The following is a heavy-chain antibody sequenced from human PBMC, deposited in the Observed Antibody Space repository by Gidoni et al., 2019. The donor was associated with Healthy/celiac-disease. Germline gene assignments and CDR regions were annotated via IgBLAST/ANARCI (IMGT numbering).Heavy chain of an antibody. CDR3: ARGGYCSSTSCYKY. CDR1: GFTFSSYE. CDR2: ISSSGSTI. D-gene: IGHD2-2*02. V-gene: IGHV3-48*03. J-gene: IGHJ4*02. Sequence: EVQLVESGGGLVQPGGSLRLYCAASGFTFSSYELNWVRQATGKGLEWVSYISSSGSTIYYADSVKGRFTISRDNAKNSLYLQMNSLRAEDMAVYYCARGGYCSSTSCYKYWGQGTLVTVSS.